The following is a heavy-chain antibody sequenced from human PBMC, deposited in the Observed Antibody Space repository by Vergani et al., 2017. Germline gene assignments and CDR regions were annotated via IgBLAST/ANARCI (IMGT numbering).Heavy chain of an antibody. J-gene: IGHJ4*02. V-gene: IGHV3-9*01. CDR2: ISWNSGSI. Sequence: EVQLVESGGGLVQPGRSLRLSCAASGFTFDDYAMHWVRQAPGKGLEWVSGISWNSGSIGYADSVKGRFTISRDNAKNSLYLQMNSLRAEDTALYYCAKAMYYDVWSGYFDYWGQGTLVTVSS. CDR3: AKAMYYDVWSGYFDY. D-gene: IGHD3-3*01. CDR1: GFTFDDYA.